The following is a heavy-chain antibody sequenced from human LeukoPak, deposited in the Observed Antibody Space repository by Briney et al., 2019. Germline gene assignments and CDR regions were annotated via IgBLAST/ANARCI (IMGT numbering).Heavy chain of an antibody. J-gene: IGHJ6*02. D-gene: IGHD3-3*01. V-gene: IGHV3-53*01. CDR2: IYSGGST. Sequence: AGGSLRLSCAASGFTVSSNYMSWVRQAPGKGLEWVSVIYSGGSTCYADSVKGRFTISRDNSKNTLYLQMNSLRAEDTAVYYCARANDFWSGYSSGYYGMDVWGQGTTVTVS. CDR1: GFTVSSNY. CDR3: ARANDFWSGYSSGYYGMDV.